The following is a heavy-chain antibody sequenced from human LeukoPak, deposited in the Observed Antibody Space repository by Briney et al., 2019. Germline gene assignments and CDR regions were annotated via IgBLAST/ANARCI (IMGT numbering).Heavy chain of an antibody. D-gene: IGHD3-3*01. V-gene: IGHV1-8*01. Sequence: ASVKVSCKASGYTFTSYDINWVRQATGQGLEWMGWMNPNSGNTGYAQKFQGRVTMTRNTSISTAYMELSSLRSEDTAVYYCARRFWSGYYYYYYYYMDVWGKGTTVTVSS. CDR3: ARRFWSGYYYYYYYYMDV. J-gene: IGHJ6*03. CDR2: MNPNSGNT. CDR1: GYTFTSYD.